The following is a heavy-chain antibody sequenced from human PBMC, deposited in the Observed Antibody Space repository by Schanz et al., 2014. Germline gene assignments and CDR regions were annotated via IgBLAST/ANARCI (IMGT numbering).Heavy chain of an antibody. V-gene: IGHV3-33*08. J-gene: IGHJ4*02. CDR3: ASPALVQGLMPEYYFDY. Sequence: VQLVESGGGVVRPGGSLRLSCAASGFGFDDYAMSWVRQAPGKGLEWVAIIWYDGSNKYYADSVKGRFTISRDSSKNTLYLQMNSLRGEDTAVYYCASPALVQGLMPEYYFDYWGQGTLVTVSS. D-gene: IGHD3-10*01. CDR1: GFGFDDYA. CDR2: IWYDGSNK.